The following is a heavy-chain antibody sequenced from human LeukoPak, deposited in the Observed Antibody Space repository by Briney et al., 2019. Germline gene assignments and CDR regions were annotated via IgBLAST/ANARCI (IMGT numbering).Heavy chain of an antibody. CDR2: ISYDGSNK. CDR1: GFTFSSYG. Sequence: GGSPRLSCAASGFTFSSYGMHWVRQAPGKGLEWVAVISYDGSNKYYADSVKGRFTISRDNSKNTLYLQMNSLRAEDTAVYYCAKQQAGTYYGAEGWFDPWGQGTLVTVSS. D-gene: IGHD3-3*01. CDR3: AKQQAGTYYGAEGWFDP. V-gene: IGHV3-30*18. J-gene: IGHJ5*02.